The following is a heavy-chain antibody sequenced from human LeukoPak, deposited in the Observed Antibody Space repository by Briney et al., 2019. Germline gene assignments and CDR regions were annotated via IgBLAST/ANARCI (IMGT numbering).Heavy chain of an antibody. Sequence: PGGSLRLSCAASGFTFSSYAVHWVRQAPGRGLEWVAVISYDGSNKYYADPVKGRFSISRDNSKNTLYLQMNSLRAEDTAVYYCARRYDGFDYWGQGTLVTVSS. CDR1: GFTFSSYA. J-gene: IGHJ4*02. CDR2: ISYDGSNK. CDR3: ARRYDGFDY. V-gene: IGHV3-30-3*01. D-gene: IGHD3-3*01.